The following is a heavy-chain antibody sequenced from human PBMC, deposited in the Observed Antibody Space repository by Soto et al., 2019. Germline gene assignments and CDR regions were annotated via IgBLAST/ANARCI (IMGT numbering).Heavy chain of an antibody. CDR3: ARDASEGYSYGLPYVTPVCFDY. J-gene: IGHJ4*02. Sequence: ASVKVSCKASGYTFTSYAMHWLRQSPGQRLEWMGWINAGNGNTKYSQKFQGRVTITRDTSASTAYMELSSLRPEDTAVYYCARDASEGYSYGLPYVTPVCFDYWGQGTLVTVSS. CDR1: GYTFTSYA. CDR2: INAGNGNT. D-gene: IGHD5-18*01. V-gene: IGHV1-3*01.